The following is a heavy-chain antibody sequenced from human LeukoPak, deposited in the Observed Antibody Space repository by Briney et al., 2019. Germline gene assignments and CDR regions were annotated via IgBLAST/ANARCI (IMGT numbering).Heavy chain of an antibody. D-gene: IGHD3-3*01. CDR2: IRLDGSEK. V-gene: IGHV3-7*03. J-gene: IGHJ4*02. CDR1: GFTFGKYW. CDR3: ARDQYDTWSRRGNFDS. Sequence: GGSPRLSCVASGFTFGKYWMSWVRQAPGKGLEWVANIRLDGSEKNYVDSVKGRFTISRDNTKNSLYLQMNSLRVEDTAVFYCARDQYDTWSRRGNFDSWGQGTLVIVSS.